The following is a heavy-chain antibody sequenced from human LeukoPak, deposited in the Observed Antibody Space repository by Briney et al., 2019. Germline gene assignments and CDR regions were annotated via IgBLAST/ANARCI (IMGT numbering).Heavy chain of an antibody. CDR2: INHSGST. CDR1: GGSFSGYY. Sequence: PSETLSLTCAVYGGSFSGYYWSWIRQPPGKGLEWIGEINHSGSTNYNPSLKSRVTISVDTSKNQFSLKLSSVTAADTAVYYCARVVYDSSGDYWGQGTLVTVSS. V-gene: IGHV4-34*01. D-gene: IGHD3-22*01. J-gene: IGHJ4*02. CDR3: ARVVYDSSGDY.